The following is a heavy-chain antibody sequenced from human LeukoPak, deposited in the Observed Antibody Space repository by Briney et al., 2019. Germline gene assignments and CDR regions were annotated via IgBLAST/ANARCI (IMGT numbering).Heavy chain of an antibody. V-gene: IGHV3-48*03. J-gene: IGHJ3*01. CDR1: GFTFNNYE. CDR2: TSTGGDIV. CDR3: AREGCPGGSCYSPWSVQHDAFDF. Sequence: PGGSLRLSCAASGFTFNNYEMNWVRQAPGKGLEWVSYTSTGGDIVYYADSVKGRFTISRDNAKNSLSLQMNSLTAADTATYYCAREGCPGGSCYSPWSVQHDAFDFWGQGTMVAVSS. D-gene: IGHD2-15*01.